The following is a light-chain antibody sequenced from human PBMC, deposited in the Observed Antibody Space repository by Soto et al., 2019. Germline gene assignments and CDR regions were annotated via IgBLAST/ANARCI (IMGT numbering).Light chain of an antibody. CDR2: KAS. V-gene: IGKV1-5*03. Sequence: DIQMTQSPSTLSASVGDRVTITCRASQSISSWLAWYQQKPGKAPKLLIYKASTLQSGVPSRFSGSGSGTEFTLAICSLQPDDFATYYCQQYNDNWTFGQGTKV. CDR3: QQYNDNWT. CDR1: QSISSW. J-gene: IGKJ1*01.